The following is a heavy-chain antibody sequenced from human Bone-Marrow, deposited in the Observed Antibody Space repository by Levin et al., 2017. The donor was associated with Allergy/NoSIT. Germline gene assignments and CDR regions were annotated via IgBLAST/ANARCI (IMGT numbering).Heavy chain of an antibody. D-gene: IGHD3-16*01. CDR3: ARLDYYYDVTYYYYGLDV. Sequence: KISCKASGGTSTTYALTWVRQAPGQGLQWMGGIIPISSTPDYAPKFQDRLTISADESTNTAYMELTSLTSEDTAVYYCARLDYYYDVTYYYYGLDVWGQGTTVTVS. V-gene: IGHV1-69*01. CDR1: GGTSTTYA. CDR2: IIPISSTP. J-gene: IGHJ6*02.